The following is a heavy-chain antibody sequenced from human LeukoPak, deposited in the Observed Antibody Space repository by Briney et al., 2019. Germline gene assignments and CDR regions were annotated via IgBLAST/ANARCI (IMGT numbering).Heavy chain of an antibody. CDR2: IYYSGST. CDR3: ARDRITYDAFDI. Sequence: ETLSLTCTVSGGSISSYYWSWIRQPPGKGLEWIGYIYYSGSTNYNPSLKSRVTISVDTSKNQFSLKLSSVTAADTAVYYCARDRITYDAFDIWGQGTMVTVSS. D-gene: IGHD3-10*01. CDR1: GGSISSYY. J-gene: IGHJ3*02. V-gene: IGHV4-59*12.